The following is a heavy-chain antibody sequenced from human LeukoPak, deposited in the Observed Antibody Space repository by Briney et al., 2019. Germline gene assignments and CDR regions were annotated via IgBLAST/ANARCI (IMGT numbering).Heavy chain of an antibody. CDR3: AREVLDSYSSGWQFDY. V-gene: IGHV3-13*04. J-gene: IGHJ4*02. CDR1: GFTFSSYD. Sequence: GGSLRPSSAASGFTFSSYDMHWVRQTPGKGLEWVSAIGTGGDTYYPDSVKGRFTISRENAENSLYLQMNSLRAGDTAVYYCAREVLDSYSSGWQFDYWGQGTLVTVSS. CDR2: IGTGGDT. D-gene: IGHD6-19*01.